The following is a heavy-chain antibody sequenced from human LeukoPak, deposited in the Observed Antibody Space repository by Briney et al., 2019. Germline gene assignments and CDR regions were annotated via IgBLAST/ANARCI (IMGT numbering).Heavy chain of an antibody. CDR2: ISSSGSAI. J-gene: IGHJ4*02. D-gene: IGHD3-10*01. V-gene: IGHV3-11*01. CDR1: GFTFSDYY. Sequence: GGSLRLSCAASGFTFSDYYMSWIRQAPGKGLEWVSYISSSGSAIYYADSVKGRFTISRDNAKNSLYLQVNSLRAEDTAVYYCARSLLWFGELSTVDYWGQGTLVTVSS. CDR3: ARSLLWFGELSTVDY.